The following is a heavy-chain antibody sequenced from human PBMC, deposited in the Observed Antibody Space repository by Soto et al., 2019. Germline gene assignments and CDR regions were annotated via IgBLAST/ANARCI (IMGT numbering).Heavy chain of an antibody. V-gene: IGHV4-34*01. CDR1: GGSFSGYY. D-gene: IGHD4-17*01. CDR3: ARADYGDYDY. J-gene: IGHJ4*02. CDR2: INHSGST. Sequence: SETLSLTCAVYGGSFSGYYWSWIRQPPGKGLEWIGEINHSGSTNYNPSLKSRVTISVDTSKNQFSLKLSSVTAADTAVYYCARADYGDYDYWGQGTLVTVSS.